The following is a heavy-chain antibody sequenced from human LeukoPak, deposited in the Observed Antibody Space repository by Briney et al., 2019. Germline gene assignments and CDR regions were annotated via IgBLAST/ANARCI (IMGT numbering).Heavy chain of an antibody. J-gene: IGHJ4*02. Sequence: SETLSLTCTVSGGSVSSGRYYWSWIRQPPGKGLEWIGYFYYSGSTNYNPSLKTRVTISVDTSKNQFSLKVSSVTAADTAVYYCARKRTGNQGYYFDYRGQGTLVTVSS. CDR2: FYYSGST. D-gene: IGHD1-1*01. V-gene: IGHV4-61*01. CDR3: ARKRTGNQGYYFDY. CDR1: GGSVSSGRYY.